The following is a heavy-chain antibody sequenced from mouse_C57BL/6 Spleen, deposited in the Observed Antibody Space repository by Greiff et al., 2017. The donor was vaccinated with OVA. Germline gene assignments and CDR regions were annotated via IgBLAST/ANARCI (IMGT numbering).Heavy chain of an antibody. CDR3: ARRALYSDYFDY. D-gene: IGHD2-1*01. CDR2: ISSGGSYT. V-gene: IGHV5-6*02. J-gene: IGHJ2*01. CDR1: GFTFSSYG. Sequence: EVKLVESGGDLVKPGGSLKLSCAASGFTFSSYGMSWVRQTPDKRLEWVATISSGGSYTYYPDSVKGRFTISRDNAKNTLYLQMSSLKSEDTAMYYCARRALYSDYFDYWGQGTTLTVSS.